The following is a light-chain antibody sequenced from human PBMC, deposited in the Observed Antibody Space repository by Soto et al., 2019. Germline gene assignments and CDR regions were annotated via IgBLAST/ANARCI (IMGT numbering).Light chain of an antibody. J-gene: IGKJ1*01. CDR2: KAS. V-gene: IGKV1-5*03. Sequence: DIQMTQSPSTLSASVGDRVTITCRASQSVDVWLAWFQQKPGKAPKVLIHKASSLDSGDPSRFRGSGSGTEFTLTITSLQPDDFSTYYCQHYRASPPCTFGQGTKVEI. CDR1: QSVDVW. CDR3: QHYRASPPCT.